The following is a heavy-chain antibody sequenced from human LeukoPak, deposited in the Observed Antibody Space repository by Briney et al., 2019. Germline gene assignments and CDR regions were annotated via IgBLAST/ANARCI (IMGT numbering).Heavy chain of an antibody. CDR2: IYHSGST. CDR3: ARDRAGAAGRFDP. CDR1: GYSISSGYY. Sequence: SETLSLTCTVSGYSISSGYYWGWIRQPPGKGLEWIGSIYHSGSTYYNPSLKSRVTISVDTSKNQFSLKLSSVTAADTAVYYCARDRAGAAGRFDPWGQGTLVTVSS. D-gene: IGHD6-13*01. V-gene: IGHV4-38-2*02. J-gene: IGHJ5*02.